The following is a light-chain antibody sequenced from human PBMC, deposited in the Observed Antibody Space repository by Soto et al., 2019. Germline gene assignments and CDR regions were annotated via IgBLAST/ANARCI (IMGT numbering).Light chain of an antibody. J-gene: IGKJ1*01. CDR1: QSVSSK. V-gene: IGKV3-15*01. CDR2: SAS. CDR3: HQYNHWLTWT. Sequence: EIVMTQSPATLSLSPGQRATLSCRASQSVSSKLAWYQQRPCQAPRLLIYSASTRATGIPARFSGSGSGTEFTLTISSLQSEDFAVYYCHQYNHWLTWTFGQGTKV.